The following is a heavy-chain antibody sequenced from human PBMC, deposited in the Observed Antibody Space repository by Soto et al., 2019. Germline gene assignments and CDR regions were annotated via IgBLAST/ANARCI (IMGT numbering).Heavy chain of an antibody. D-gene: IGHD6-13*01. CDR3: ASLRPEPSSSWYPKGPLGTRYYGMDV. CDR2: ISYDGSNK. J-gene: IGHJ6*02. Sequence: GESLKISCAASGFTFSSYAMHWVRQAPGKGLEWVAVISYDGSNKYYADSVKGRFTISRDNSKNTLYLQMNSLRAEDTAVYYCASLRPEPSSSWYPKGPLGTRYYGMDVWGQGTTVTVSS. V-gene: IGHV3-30-3*01. CDR1: GFTFSSYA.